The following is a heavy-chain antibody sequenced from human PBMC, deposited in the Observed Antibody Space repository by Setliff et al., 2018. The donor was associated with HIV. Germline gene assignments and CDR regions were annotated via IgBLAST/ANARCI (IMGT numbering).Heavy chain of an antibody. D-gene: IGHD3-22*01. CDR3: VKPYTGYYYDGSVYDDF. CDR2: LSRGGDNT. CDR1: GFTVSTYS. J-gene: IGHJ4*02. V-gene: IGHV3-64D*09. Sequence: GGSLRLSCLVSGFTVSTYSLNWARQAPGKRPEYVAALSRGGDNTRYADSVKGRFIISRDTSKNTLYLQMSSLRHDDTAIYYCVKPYTGYYYDGSVYDDFWGQGTLVTVSS.